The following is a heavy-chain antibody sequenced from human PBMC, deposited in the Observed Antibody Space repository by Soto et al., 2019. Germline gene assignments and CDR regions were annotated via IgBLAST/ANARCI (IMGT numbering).Heavy chain of an antibody. CDR3: AKDPYSSSWYYFDY. CDR1: GFTFSSYA. D-gene: IGHD6-13*01. Sequence: GGSLRLSCAASGFTFSSYAMSWVRQAPGKGLEWVSAISGSGGSTYYADSVKGRFTISRDNSKNTLYLQMNSLRAEDTAVYYCAKDPYSSSWYYFDYWGQGTLVTVSA. J-gene: IGHJ4*02. CDR2: ISGSGGST. V-gene: IGHV3-23*01.